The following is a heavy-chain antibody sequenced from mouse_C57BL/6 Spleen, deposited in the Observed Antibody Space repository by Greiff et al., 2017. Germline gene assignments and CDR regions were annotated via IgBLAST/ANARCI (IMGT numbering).Heavy chain of an antibody. Sequence: VQLKQSGPELVKPGASVKMSCKASGYTFTDYNMHWVKQSHGKSLEWIGYINPNNGGTSYNQKFKGKATLTVNKSSSTAYMELRSLTSEDSAVYYCARDSVTTVVATYFDVWGTGTTVTVSS. CDR2: INPNNGGT. CDR3: ARDSVTTVVATYFDV. CDR1: GYTFTDYN. J-gene: IGHJ1*03. D-gene: IGHD1-1*01. V-gene: IGHV1-22*01.